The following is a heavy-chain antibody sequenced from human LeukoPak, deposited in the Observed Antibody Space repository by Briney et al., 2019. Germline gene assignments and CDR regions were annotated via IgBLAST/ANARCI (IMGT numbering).Heavy chain of an antibody. D-gene: IGHD1-26*01. CDR2: IYSGGST. CDR3: ARSLRREVGAIDY. V-gene: IGHV3-53*01. Sequence: GGSLRLSCAASGFTVSSNYMSWVRQAPGKGLEWVSVIYSGGSTYYADSVKGRFTISGDNSKNTLYLQMNSLRAEDTAVYYCARSLRREVGAIDYWGRGTLVTVSS. CDR1: GFTVSSNY. J-gene: IGHJ4*02.